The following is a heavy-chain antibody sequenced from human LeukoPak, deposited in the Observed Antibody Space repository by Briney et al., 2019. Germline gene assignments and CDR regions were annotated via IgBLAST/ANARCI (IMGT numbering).Heavy chain of an antibody. V-gene: IGHV1-3*01. J-gene: IGHJ4*02. D-gene: IGHD1-26*01. CDR2: INAGNGNT. CDR1: GYTFTSYA. CDR3: ARVIVGATTESFDY. Sequence: ASVKVSCTASGYTFTSYAMHWVRQAPGQRLEWMGWINAGNGNTKYSQKFQGRVTITRDTSASTAYMELSSLRSEDTAVYYCARVIVGATTESFDYWGQGTLVTVSS.